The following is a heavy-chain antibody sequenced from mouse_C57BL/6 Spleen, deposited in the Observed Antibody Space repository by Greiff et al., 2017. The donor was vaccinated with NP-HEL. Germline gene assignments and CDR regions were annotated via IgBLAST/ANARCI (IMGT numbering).Heavy chain of an antibody. J-gene: IGHJ2*01. Sequence: DVKLQESGPVLVKPGASVKMSCKASGYTFTDYYMNWVKQSHGKSLEWIGVINPYNGGTSYNQKFKGKATLTVDTSYSTAYMELNSLTSEDSAVYYCARDYDFYFDYWGQGTTLTVSS. D-gene: IGHD2-4*01. V-gene: IGHV1-19*01. CDR1: GYTFTDYY. CDR3: ARDYDFYFDY. CDR2: INPYNGGT.